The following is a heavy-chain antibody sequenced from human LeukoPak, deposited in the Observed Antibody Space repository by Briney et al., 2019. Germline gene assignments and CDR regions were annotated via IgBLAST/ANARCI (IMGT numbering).Heavy chain of an antibody. Sequence: PSETLSLTCAVYGGSFSGYYWSWIRQPPGKGLEWIGEINHSGSTNYNPSLKSRVTISVDTSKNQFSLKLSSVTAADTAVYYCARVLITMVRGIHFDYWGQGTLVTVSS. J-gene: IGHJ4*02. V-gene: IGHV4-34*01. CDR3: ARVLITMVRGIHFDY. CDR1: GGSFSGYY. D-gene: IGHD3-10*01. CDR2: INHSGST.